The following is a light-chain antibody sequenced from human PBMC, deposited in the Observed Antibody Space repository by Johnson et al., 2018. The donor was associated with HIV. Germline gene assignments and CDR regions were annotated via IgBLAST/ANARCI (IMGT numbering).Light chain of an antibody. Sequence: QLVLTQPPSVSAAPGQKVTISCSGSSSNIGNNYVSWYQQLPGTAPKLLIYDNDRRPSGVPDRFSGSKSGTSATLAITGLQSGDEADYYCGTWDASLSVNVFGPGTKVTVL. CDR2: DND. V-gene: IGLV1-51*02. CDR3: GTWDASLSVNV. CDR1: SSNIGNNY. J-gene: IGLJ1*01.